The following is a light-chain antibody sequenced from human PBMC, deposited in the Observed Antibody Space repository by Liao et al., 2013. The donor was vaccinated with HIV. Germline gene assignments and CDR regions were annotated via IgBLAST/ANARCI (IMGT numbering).Light chain of an antibody. CDR2: KDN. CDR1: VLARKH. J-gene: IGLJ3*02. Sequence: YELTQPSSVSVSPGQTARITCSGDVLARKHARWFQQKPGQVPILVIYKDNERPSGIPERFSGSNSGNTATLTISGTQALDEADYYCHTWDTNSWVFGGGTKLMVL. CDR3: HTWDTNSWV. V-gene: IGLV3-27*01.